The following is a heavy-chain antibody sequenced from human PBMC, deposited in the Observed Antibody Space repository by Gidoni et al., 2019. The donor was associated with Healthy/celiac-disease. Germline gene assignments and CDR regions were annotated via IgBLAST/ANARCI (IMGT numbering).Heavy chain of an antibody. CDR1: GGSFSGYY. J-gene: IGHJ6*03. V-gene: IGHV4-34*01. D-gene: IGHD3-3*01. CDR3: ARGRPIFGVVKAMDV. Sequence: QVQLQQWGAGLLKPSETLSLTCAVYGGSFSGYYWSWIRQPPGKGLEWIGEINHSGSTNYNPSLKSRVTISVDTSKNQFSLKLSSVTAADTAVYYCARGRPIFGVVKAMDVWGKGTTVTVSS. CDR2: INHSGST.